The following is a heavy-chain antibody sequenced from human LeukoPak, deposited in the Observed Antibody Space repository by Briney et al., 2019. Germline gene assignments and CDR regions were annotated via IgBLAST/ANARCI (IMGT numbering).Heavy chain of an antibody. CDR2: ISGSGGST. V-gene: IGHV3-23*01. CDR3: AKDVFALATICGDYFDY. Sequence: GGSLRLSCAASGFTFSSYAMSWVRQAPGKGLEWVSAISGSGGSTYYADSVKGRFTISRDNSKNTLYLQMNSLRAEDTAVYYCAKDVFALATICGDYFDYWGQGTLVTVSS. D-gene: IGHD5-12*01. J-gene: IGHJ4*02. CDR1: GFTFSSYA.